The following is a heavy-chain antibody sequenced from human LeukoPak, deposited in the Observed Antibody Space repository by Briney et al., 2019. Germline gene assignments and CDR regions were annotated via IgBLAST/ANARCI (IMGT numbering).Heavy chain of an antibody. V-gene: IGHV4-31*03. D-gene: IGHD3-10*01. J-gene: IGHJ6*02. CDR3: ARESYYGFYGMDV. Sequence: PSETLSLTCTVSGGSISSGGYYWSWIRQHPGKGLEWIGYIYYSGSTYYNPSLKSRVTISVDTSKNQFSLKLSSVTAADTAVYYCARESYYGFYGMDVWGQGTTVTVSS. CDR1: GGSISSGGYY. CDR2: IYYSGST.